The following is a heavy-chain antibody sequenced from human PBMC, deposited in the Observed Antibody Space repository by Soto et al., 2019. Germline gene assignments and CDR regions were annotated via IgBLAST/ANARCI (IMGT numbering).Heavy chain of an antibody. CDR1: GFPLSTSGMR. D-gene: IGHD6-19*01. J-gene: IGHJ6*02. Sequence: GSGPTLVNPTQTLTLTCTFSGFPLSTSGMRVSWSRQPPGKAPEWLARIDWDDDKFYSTSLKTRLTISKDTSKNQVALTMTNMNPVDTATYYCARIFSGWDPWYGMDVWGQGTTVTVSS. CDR2: IDWDDDK. CDR3: ARIFSGWDPWYGMDV. V-gene: IGHV2-70*04.